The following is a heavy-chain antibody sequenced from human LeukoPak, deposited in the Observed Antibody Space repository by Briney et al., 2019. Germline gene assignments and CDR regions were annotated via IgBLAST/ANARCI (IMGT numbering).Heavy chain of an antibody. CDR3: AREYSSGWPHYYYYGMDV. CDR2: IYTSGST. CDR1: GGSISSYY. Sequence: SETLSLTCTVSGGSISSYYWSWIRQPAGKGLEWIGRIYTSGSTNYNPSLKSRVTMSVDTSKNQFSLKLSSVTAADTAVYYCAREYSSGWPHYYYYGMDVWGQGTTVTVS. J-gene: IGHJ6*02. V-gene: IGHV4-4*07. D-gene: IGHD6-19*01.